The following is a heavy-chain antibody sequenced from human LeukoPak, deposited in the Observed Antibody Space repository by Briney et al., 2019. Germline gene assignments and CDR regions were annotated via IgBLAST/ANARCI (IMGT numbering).Heavy chain of an antibody. V-gene: IGHV3-30*02. CDR1: GFTFGDYP. CDR2: IRYDGSNK. CDR3: AKDGTGDGYNTGYFDY. D-gene: IGHD5-24*01. Sequence: GGSLRLSCAASGFTFGDYPMNWVRQAPGKGLEWVAFIRYDGSNKYYADSVKGRFTISRDNSKNTLYLQMNSLRAEDTAVYYCAKDGTGDGYNTGYFDYWGQGTLVTVSS. J-gene: IGHJ4*02.